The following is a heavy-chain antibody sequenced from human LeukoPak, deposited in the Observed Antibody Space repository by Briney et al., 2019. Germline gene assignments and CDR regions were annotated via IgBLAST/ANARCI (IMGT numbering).Heavy chain of an antibody. CDR2: INPSGGST. Sequence: ASVKVSCKASGYTFTDYYMHWVRQAPGQGLEWMGIINPSGGSTSYAQKFQGRVTMTRDMSTSTVYMELSSLRSEDTAVYYCARGPSGGATSPWGQGTLVTVSS. D-gene: IGHD1-26*01. CDR1: GYTFTDYY. J-gene: IGHJ5*02. CDR3: ARGPSGGATSP. V-gene: IGHV1-46*01.